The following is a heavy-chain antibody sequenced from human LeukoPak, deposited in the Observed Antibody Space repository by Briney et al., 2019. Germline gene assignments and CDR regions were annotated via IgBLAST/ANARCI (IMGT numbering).Heavy chain of an antibody. CDR3: ASSSLCSGGSCYRINWFDP. CDR1: GGTFSSYA. Sequence: ASVKVSCKASGGTFSSYAISWVRQAPGQGLEWMGRIIPILGIANYAQKFQGRVTITADKSTCTAYMELSSLRSEDTAVYYCASSSLCSGGSCYRINWFDPWGQGTLVAVSS. D-gene: IGHD2-15*01. CDR2: IIPILGIA. J-gene: IGHJ5*02. V-gene: IGHV1-69*04.